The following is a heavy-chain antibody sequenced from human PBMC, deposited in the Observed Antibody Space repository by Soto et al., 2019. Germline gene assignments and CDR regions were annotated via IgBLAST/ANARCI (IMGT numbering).Heavy chain of an antibody. D-gene: IGHD2-8*02. V-gene: IGHV3-74*01. CDR3: ARGVTGKSYYYYYGMDV. Sequence: EVQLVESGGGLVQPGGSLRLSCAASGFTFSSYWMHWVRQAPGKGLVWVSRINSDGSSTSYADSVKGRFTISRDNAKNTLYLQMNSLRAEDTAVYYCARGVTGKSYYYYYGMDVWGQGTTVTVSS. J-gene: IGHJ6*02. CDR2: INSDGSST. CDR1: GFTFSSYW.